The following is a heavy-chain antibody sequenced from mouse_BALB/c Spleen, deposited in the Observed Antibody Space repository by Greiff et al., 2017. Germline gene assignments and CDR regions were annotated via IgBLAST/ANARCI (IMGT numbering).Heavy chain of an antibody. CDR3: AFGYPYYFDY. CDR1: GYSFTGYY. D-gene: IGHD2-2*01. J-gene: IGHJ2*01. V-gene: IGHV1-26*01. CDR2: INPYNGAT. Sequence: EVQLQQSGPELVKPGASVKISCKASGYSFTGYYMHWVKQSHVKSLEWIGRINPYNGATSYNQNFKDKASLTVDKSSSTAYMELHSLTSEDSAVYYCAFGYPYYFDYWGQGTTLTVSS.